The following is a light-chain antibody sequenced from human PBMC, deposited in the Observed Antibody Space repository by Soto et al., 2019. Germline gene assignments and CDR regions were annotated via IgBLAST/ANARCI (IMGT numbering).Light chain of an antibody. J-gene: IGKJ1*01. CDR1: PSVSTSY. CDR2: ASS. CDR3: QHYGSSPRS. Sequence: EIGLTQSPVTLSLSPAERASLSCRARPSVSTSYLAWYQQKPRQAPRLLIFASSSRATGLPDRFSSSAAGTDSPLTISRLEAEDFAVYYCQHYGSSPRSFGQGTKADIK. V-gene: IGKV3-20*01.